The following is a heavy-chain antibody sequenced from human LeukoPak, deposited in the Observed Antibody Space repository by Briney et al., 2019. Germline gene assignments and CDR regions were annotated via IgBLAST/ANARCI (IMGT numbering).Heavy chain of an antibody. D-gene: IGHD5-12*01. CDR3: ARAREYIVLDF. J-gene: IGHJ4*02. V-gene: IGHV3-66*02. CDR2: LYSAGNT. CDR1: GFTVSSNY. Sequence: PGGSLRLSCAASGFTVSSNYMNWVRQAPGRGLEWVSVLYSAGNTYYADSVKGRFTISRDTPKNTLFLQMDSLRPEDTAVYYCARAREYIVLDFWGQGNLVTVSS.